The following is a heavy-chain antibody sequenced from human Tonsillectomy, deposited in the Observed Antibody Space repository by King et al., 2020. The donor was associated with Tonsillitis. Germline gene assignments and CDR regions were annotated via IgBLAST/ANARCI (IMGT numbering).Heavy chain of an antibody. CDR2: IYYSGST. CDR3: ARSSGWYVGVGY. V-gene: IGHV4-30-4*07. Sequence: VQLQESGPGLVKPSQTLSLTCAVSGGSISSGGYSWRWIRQPPGKGLEWIGYIYYSGSTYYNPSLKSRVTISVDTSKNQFSLKLSSVTAADTAVYYCARSSGWYVGVGYWGQGTLVTVSS. J-gene: IGHJ4*02. CDR1: GGSISSGGYS. D-gene: IGHD6-19*01.